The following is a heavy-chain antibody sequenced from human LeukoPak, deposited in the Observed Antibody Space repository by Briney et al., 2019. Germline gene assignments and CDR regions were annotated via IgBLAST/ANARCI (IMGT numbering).Heavy chain of an antibody. CDR1: GGSISSYY. CDR3: ARDTYYYDSSGYSTSVGAFDI. Sequence: SETLSLTCTVSGGSISSYYWGWIRQPPGKGLEWIGSIYYSGSTYYNPSLKSRVTISVDTSKNQFSLKLSSVTAADTAVYYCARDTYYYDSSGYSTSVGAFDIWGQGTMVTVSS. CDR2: IYYSGST. V-gene: IGHV4-39*07. D-gene: IGHD3-22*01. J-gene: IGHJ3*02.